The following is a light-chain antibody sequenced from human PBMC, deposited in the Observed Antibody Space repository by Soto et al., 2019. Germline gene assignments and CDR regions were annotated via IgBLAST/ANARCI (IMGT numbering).Light chain of an antibody. CDR1: QSISIN. Sequence: VMTQSPATLSVSPGERATLSCRASQSISINLAWYQHKPGQAPRLLIHGASTRATGVPARISGSGSGTEFTLTISSLQSEDFAVYYCQQFRNWPWTFGQGTKVDIK. CDR3: QQFRNWPWT. CDR2: GAS. J-gene: IGKJ1*01. V-gene: IGKV3D-15*01.